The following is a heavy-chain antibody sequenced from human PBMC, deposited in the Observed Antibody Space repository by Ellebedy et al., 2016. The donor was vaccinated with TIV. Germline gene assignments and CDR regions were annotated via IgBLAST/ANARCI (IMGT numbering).Heavy chain of an antibody. CDR3: ARDFRQWLAQGDALDV. Sequence: GESLKISCAASGFTFSLYSMNWVRQAPGKGLEWISYISSGSSSIYYADSVKGRFTITRDNDKNLLYLKMSSLRVEDTAVYYCARDFRQWLAQGDALDVWGQGTTVTVSS. D-gene: IGHD6-19*01. J-gene: IGHJ6*02. V-gene: IGHV3-48*01. CDR1: GFTFSLYS. CDR2: ISSGSSSI.